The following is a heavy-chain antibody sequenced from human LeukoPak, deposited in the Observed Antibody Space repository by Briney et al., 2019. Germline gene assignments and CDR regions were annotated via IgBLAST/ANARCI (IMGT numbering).Heavy chain of an antibody. Sequence: GGSLRLSCAASGFTSSSYALNWVRQAPGKGLEWVSVIYSGGSTYYADSVKGRFTISRDNSKNTLYLQMNSLRAEDTAVYYCARVSAQRSRIVGLGPADYWGQGTLVTVSS. CDR3: ARVSAQRSRIVGLGPADY. CDR2: IYSGGST. V-gene: IGHV3-53*01. D-gene: IGHD1-26*01. CDR1: GFTSSSYA. J-gene: IGHJ4*02.